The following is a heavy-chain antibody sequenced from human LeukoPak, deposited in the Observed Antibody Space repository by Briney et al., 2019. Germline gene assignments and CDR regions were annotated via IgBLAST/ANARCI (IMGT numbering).Heavy chain of an antibody. CDR1: GGSFSGDY. CDR2: INHSGST. Sequence: SETLSLTCAVYGGSFSGDYWSWIRQAPGKGLEWIGEINHSGSTNYNPSLKSRVTISVDTSKNQFSLKLSSVTVADTAVYYCARREDYGAHRDHAVNDYWGQGTLVTVSS. J-gene: IGHJ4*02. V-gene: IGHV4-34*01. CDR3: ARREDYGAHRDHAVNDY. D-gene: IGHD4-17*01.